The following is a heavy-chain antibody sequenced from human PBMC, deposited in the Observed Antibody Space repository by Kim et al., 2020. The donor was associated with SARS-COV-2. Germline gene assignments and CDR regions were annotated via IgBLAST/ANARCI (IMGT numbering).Heavy chain of an antibody. Sequence: AQKLKGRVTMTTATSTSTAYMELRSLRSDDTAVYYCARVDSSGYYYYFDYWGQGTLVTVSS. V-gene: IGHV1-18*01. J-gene: IGHJ4*02. D-gene: IGHD3-22*01. CDR3: ARVDSSGYYYYFDY.